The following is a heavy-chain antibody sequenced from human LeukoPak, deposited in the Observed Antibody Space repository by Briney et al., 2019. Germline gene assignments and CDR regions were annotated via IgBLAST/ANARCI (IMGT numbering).Heavy chain of an antibody. V-gene: IGHV3-11*05. J-gene: IGHJ4*02. CDR1: GFTFSDYY. D-gene: IGHD3-10*01. CDR2: ISGTSSYT. Sequence: GGSLRFSCAASGFTFSDYYMTWVRQAPGKGLEWVSYISGTSSYTTYADSVKGRFTISRDNAKNSLYLQMNSLRAEDTAVYYCARVLGVYGSGSYYFDYWGQGTLVTVSS. CDR3: ARVLGVYGSGSYYFDY.